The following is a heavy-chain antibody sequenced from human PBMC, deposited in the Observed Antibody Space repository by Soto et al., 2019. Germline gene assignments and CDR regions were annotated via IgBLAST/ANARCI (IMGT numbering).Heavy chain of an antibody. J-gene: IGHJ6*02. CDR2: ISGYNGNT. CDR1: DHTFTYYG. Sequence: QVQLLQSGGEVKKPGASVKVSCNSSDHTFTYYGINWVRRAPGQGLEWMGWISGYNGNTKYAQKFQDRVTMSADTSRRTAYMERRTLPSDDPAVYFCAATGAHYFGLDVWGQGTTVTVSS. CDR3: AATGAHYFGLDV. V-gene: IGHV1-18*01. D-gene: IGHD1-1*01.